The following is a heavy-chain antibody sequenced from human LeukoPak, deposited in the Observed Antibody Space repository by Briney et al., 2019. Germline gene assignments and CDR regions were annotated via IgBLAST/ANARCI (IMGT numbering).Heavy chain of an antibody. D-gene: IGHD3-22*01. CDR3: ARLWYYDSSGYYQPFDY. V-gene: IGHV5-51*01. CDR2: IYPGDSDT. J-gene: IGHJ4*02. Sequence: GESLKISCKGSGYSFTSYWIGWVRPMPGKGLEWMGIIYPGDSDTRYSPSFQGQVTISADKSISTAYLQWSSLKASDTAMYYCARLWYYDSSGYYQPFDYWGQGTLVTVSS. CDR1: GYSFTSYW.